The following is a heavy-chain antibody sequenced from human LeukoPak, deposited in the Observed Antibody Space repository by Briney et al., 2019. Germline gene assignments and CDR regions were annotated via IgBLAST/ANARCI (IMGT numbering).Heavy chain of an antibody. J-gene: IGHJ4*02. D-gene: IGHD6-13*01. CDR3: ARGGYSSSWYRVLYY. CDR2: IFQSGST. V-gene: IGHV4-4*02. Sequence: KTSGTLSLTCAVSGDSISSSNWWNWVRQSPGKGLEWIGEIFQSGSTSYNPSLKSRVTISLDKSKNQFSLKLSSVTAADTAVYYCARGGYSSSWYRVLYYWGQGTLVTVSS. CDR1: GDSISSSNW.